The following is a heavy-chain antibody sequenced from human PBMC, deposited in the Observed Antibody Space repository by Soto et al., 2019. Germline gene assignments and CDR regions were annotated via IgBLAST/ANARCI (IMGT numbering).Heavy chain of an antibody. V-gene: IGHV6-1*01. CDR3: TVSPRFCSRQHEDVFYT. J-gene: IGHJ5*02. CDR2: TYYRSKWYN. Sequence: PSKTLSLTCALSGDSVSSTSASWNWIRQSTSRGLEWLGRTYYRSKWYNDYGVSTKSRITINPDTSKNQFSLQLNSVTPDDTAVYFCTVSPRFCSRQHEDVFYTSAQRALVTVSS. CDR1: GDSVSSTSAS. D-gene: IGHD4-4*01.